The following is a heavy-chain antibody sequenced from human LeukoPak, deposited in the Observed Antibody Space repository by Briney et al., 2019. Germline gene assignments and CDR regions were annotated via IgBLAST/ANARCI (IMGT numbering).Heavy chain of an antibody. CDR1: GFIFSLYL. Sequence: PGGSLRLSCAASGFIFSLYLMSWVRQAPGKGLEWVASIKQEGSEKYYVDSVKGRFTISRDNAKNSLYLQLHSLRAEDTAVYYCARLRFVAASGVSPFDYWGQGTPVTVSS. CDR3: ARLRFVAASGVSPFDY. CDR2: IKQEGSEK. D-gene: IGHD2-8*02. V-gene: IGHV3-7*01. J-gene: IGHJ4*02.